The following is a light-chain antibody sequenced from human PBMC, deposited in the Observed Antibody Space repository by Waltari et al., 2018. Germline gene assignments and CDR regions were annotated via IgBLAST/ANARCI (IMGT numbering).Light chain of an antibody. CDR2: STN. CDR1: SGPVSTPYY. CDR3: VLYMGGGIL. Sequence: HTVVTQEPSFSVSPGGTVTLHCGLRSGPVSTPYYPSWYQQPPGHAPRPLIYSTNTRSSGVPDRISGSILGNKAALTIPGAQADDESDYYCVLYMGGGILFGGGTKLTVL. V-gene: IGLV8-61*01. J-gene: IGLJ3*02.